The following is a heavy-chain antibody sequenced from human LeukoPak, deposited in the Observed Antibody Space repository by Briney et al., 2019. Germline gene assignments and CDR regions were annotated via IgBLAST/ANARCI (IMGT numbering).Heavy chain of an antibody. CDR3: AKQKSDSSGYYHFDY. V-gene: IGHV3-9*01. J-gene: IGHJ4*02. CDR2: ISWNSGSI. D-gene: IGHD3-22*01. CDR1: GFTFDDYA. Sequence: SLRLSSAASGFTFDDYAMHWVRQAPGKGLEWVSGISWNSGSIGYADSVKGRFTISRDNAKNSLYLQMNSLRAEDTALYYCAKQKSDSSGYYHFDYWGQGTLVTVSS.